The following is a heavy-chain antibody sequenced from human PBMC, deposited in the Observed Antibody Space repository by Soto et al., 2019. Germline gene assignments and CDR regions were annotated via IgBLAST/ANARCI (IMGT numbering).Heavy chain of an antibody. J-gene: IGHJ4*02. D-gene: IGHD1-1*01. CDR2: IYHTGST. CDR3: ARKMTTGGIDY. CDR1: GGSISTYY. Sequence: SETLSLTCTVSGGSISTYYWSWIRQSPGKGLEWIGYIYHTGSTNYNPSLKSRVTISVDTSKNQFSLKLRSVTAADTAVYYCARKMTTGGIDYWGQGTLVTVSS. V-gene: IGHV4-59*01.